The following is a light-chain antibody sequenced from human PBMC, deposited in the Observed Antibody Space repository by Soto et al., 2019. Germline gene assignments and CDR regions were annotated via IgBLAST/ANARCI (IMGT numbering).Light chain of an antibody. V-gene: IGLV2-14*01. Sequence: QSALTQPASVSGSPGQSIAISCTGTSSDVGGYNYVSWYQQHPGKAPKLMIYEVSNRPSGVSNRFSGSKSSNTASLTISGLQAEDEADYYCTSYTSSNTRKVFGGGTKLTVL. CDR1: SSDVGGYNY. CDR3: TSYTSSNTRKV. CDR2: EVS. J-gene: IGLJ3*02.